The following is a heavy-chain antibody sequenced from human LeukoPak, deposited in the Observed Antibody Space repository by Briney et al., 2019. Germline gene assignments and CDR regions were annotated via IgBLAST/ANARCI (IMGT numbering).Heavy chain of an antibody. CDR2: ISSSGMSI. V-gene: IGHV3-48*03. J-gene: IGHJ4*02. CDR3: NTIFGVVKRFDY. D-gene: IGHD3-3*01. CDR1: GFMFNDYE. Sequence: PGGSLRLSCVTSGFMFNDYEMNWVRQAPGKGLEWVAFISSSGMSIHYADSVKGRFTISRDNAKNPLYLQMNSLRAEDTAVYFCNTIFGVVKRFDYWGQGTLVTVSS.